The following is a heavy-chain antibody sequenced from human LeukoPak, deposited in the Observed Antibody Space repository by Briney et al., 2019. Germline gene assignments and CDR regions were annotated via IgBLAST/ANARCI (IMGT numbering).Heavy chain of an antibody. V-gene: IGHV3-30*02. CDR3: AKDFGCSSTSCYRELDY. CDR2: IRYDGSNK. CDR1: GFTFSSYG. J-gene: IGHJ4*02. Sequence: GGSLRLSCAASGFTFSSYGMHWVRQALGKGLEWVAFIRYDGSNKYYADSVKGRFTISRDNSKNTLYLQMNSLRAEDTAVYYCAKDFGCSSTSCYRELDYWGQGTLVTVSS. D-gene: IGHD2-2*02.